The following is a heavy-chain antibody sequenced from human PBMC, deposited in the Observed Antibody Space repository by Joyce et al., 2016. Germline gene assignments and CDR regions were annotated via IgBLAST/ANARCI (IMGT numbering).Heavy chain of an antibody. CDR3: AKILTATYSSGWFLDY. V-gene: IGHV3-30*18. Sequence: QVQLVESGGGVVQPGRSLRLSCAASGLTLSNYGVHWVRQATGKGVEWVAVISYDEIYKYYADSVKGRFTISRDNSKNTVFLEMNSLRTEDTAVYYCAKILTATYSSGWFLDYWGQGTLVTVSS. J-gene: IGHJ4*02. D-gene: IGHD6-25*01. CDR1: GLTLSNYG. CDR2: ISYDEIYK.